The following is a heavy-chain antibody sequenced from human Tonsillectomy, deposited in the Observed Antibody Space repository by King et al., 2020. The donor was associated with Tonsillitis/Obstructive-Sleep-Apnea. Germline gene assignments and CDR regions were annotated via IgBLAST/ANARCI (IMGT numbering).Heavy chain of an antibody. Sequence: VQLVESGGGVVQPGRSLRLSCAASGFTFSRNTMHWVRQAPGKGLEWVAVIPYEGSNKYYADSVKGRFTISTDNSKNTLYLQMNSLRAEDMAVYYCAREIAVAYFDYWGQGTLVTVSS. J-gene: IGHJ4*02. CDR2: IPYEGSNK. D-gene: IGHD6-19*01. CDR3: AREIAVAYFDY. V-gene: IGHV3-30*04. CDR1: GFTFSRNT.